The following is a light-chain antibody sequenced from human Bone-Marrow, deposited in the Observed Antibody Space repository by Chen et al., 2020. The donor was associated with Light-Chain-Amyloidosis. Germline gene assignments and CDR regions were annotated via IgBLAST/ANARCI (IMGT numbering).Light chain of an antibody. Sequence: QSALTQPASVSGSSGQSITISCTGTSSDVGGDNHVSWYQQHPDKAPKLRIYEVTNRPSWVPDRFSGSKSANTASLNISGLQTEDEADYFCSSYTITNTLVFGSGTRVTVL. V-gene: IGLV2-14*01. CDR1: SSDVGGDNH. CDR3: SSYTITNTLV. CDR2: EVT. J-gene: IGLJ1*01.